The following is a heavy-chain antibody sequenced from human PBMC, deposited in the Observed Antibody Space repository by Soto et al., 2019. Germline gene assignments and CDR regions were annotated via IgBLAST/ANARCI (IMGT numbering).Heavy chain of an antibody. V-gene: IGHV4-59*01. CDR1: GDSISNYY. CDR3: ARARGYSYGYGYYYYMDV. J-gene: IGHJ6*03. D-gene: IGHD5-18*01. CDR2: IYNSGSI. Sequence: TSETLSLTCTVSGDSISNYYWSWIRQPPGKGLEWIGYIYNSGSINYNPSLKSRVTISVDTSKNHFSLKLSSVTAADTAVYYCARARGYSYGYGYYYYMDVWGKGTTVTVSS.